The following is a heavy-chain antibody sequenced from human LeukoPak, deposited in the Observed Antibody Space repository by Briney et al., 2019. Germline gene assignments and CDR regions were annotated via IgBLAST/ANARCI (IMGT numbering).Heavy chain of an antibody. CDR1: GYTFTNYG. CDR3: ARVGDSSGYYPDAFDI. D-gene: IGHD3-22*01. Sequence: ASVKVSCKASGYTFTNYGISWVRQAPGQGLEWMGWINPNSGGTNYAQKFQGRVTMTRDTSISTAYMELSRLRSDDTAVYYCARVGDSSGYYPDAFDIWGQGTMVTVSS. J-gene: IGHJ3*02. CDR2: INPNSGGT. V-gene: IGHV1-2*02.